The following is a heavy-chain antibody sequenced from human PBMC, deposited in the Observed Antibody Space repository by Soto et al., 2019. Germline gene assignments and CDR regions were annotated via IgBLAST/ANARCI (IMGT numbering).Heavy chain of an antibody. CDR2: IKGDGSET. CDR1: GFTFISYW. V-gene: IGHV3-74*01. Sequence: PGGSLRLSCAASGFTFISYWMHWVRQAPGKGLVWVSRIKGDGSETNYADSVKGRFTISRDNAKNTLYLQLNSLRAEDTAVYYCLRGNSGYGNFDYWGQGTRVTVSS. CDR3: LRGNSGYGNFDY. D-gene: IGHD5-12*01. J-gene: IGHJ4*02.